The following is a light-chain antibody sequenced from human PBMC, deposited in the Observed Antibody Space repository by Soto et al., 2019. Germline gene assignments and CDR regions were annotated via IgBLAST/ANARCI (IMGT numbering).Light chain of an antibody. V-gene: IGLV2-14*01. CDR3: SSYTSSSSSYV. J-gene: IGLJ1*01. Sequence: QSALTQPASVSGSPGQSITIACTGTSSDVTSYNYVSWYQQHPGKAPKRMIYEVSNRPSGISNRFSGSKSGNTASLTISGLQAEDEADYYCSSYTSSSSSYVFGTGTKLTVL. CDR1: SSDVTSYNY. CDR2: EVS.